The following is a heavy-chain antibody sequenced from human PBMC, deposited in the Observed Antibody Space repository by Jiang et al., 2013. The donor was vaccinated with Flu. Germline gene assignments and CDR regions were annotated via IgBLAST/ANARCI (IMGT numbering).Heavy chain of an antibody. CDR3: ANDIDGDYGTWFDY. V-gene: IGHV3-23*01. CDR2: ISGSGDNT. Sequence: QPGGSLTLSCAASGFTFSNYAMSWVRQAPGKGLEWVSAISGSGDNTYYADSVKGRFTISRDNHKNTVYLQMNSLRAEDTAVYYCANDIDGDYGTWFDYWGQGTLVTVSS. J-gene: IGHJ4*02. CDR1: GFTFSNYA. D-gene: IGHD4-17*01.